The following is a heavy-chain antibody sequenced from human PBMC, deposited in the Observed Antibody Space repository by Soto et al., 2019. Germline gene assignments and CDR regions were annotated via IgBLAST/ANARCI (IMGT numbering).Heavy chain of an antibody. CDR2: LIPILGIA. CDR1: GGTFSSYT. J-gene: IGHJ6*02. Sequence: QVQLVQSGAEVQKPGSSVKVSCKASGGTFSSYTISWVRQAPGQGLEWMGRLIPILGIANYAQKLQGRVTITEDKSTSTAYRELSSLRSEDTAVYYCARGHWRRTSCSYYYYGMDVWGQGTTVTVAS. V-gene: IGHV1-69*02. CDR3: ARGHWRRTSCSYYYYGMDV. D-gene: IGHD2-2*01.